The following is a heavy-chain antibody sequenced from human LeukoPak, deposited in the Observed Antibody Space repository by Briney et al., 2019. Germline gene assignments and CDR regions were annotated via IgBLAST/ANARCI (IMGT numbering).Heavy chain of an antibody. D-gene: IGHD3-10*01. CDR2: IYYSGST. CDR1: GGSISSSSYY. J-gene: IGHJ4*02. V-gene: IGHV4-39*01. Sequence: SETLSLTCTVSGGSISSSSYYWGWLRRTPGKGLEWIGSIYYSGSTYYNPSLKSRVTISVDTSKNQFSLKLSSVTAADTAVYYCATGSYYNVGFDYWGQGTLVTVSS. CDR3: ATGSYYNVGFDY.